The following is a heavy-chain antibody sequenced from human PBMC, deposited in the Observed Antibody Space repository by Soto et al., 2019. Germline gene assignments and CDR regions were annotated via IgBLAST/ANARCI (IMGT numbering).Heavy chain of an antibody. J-gene: IGHJ6*02. CDR1: GFTFSDYY. V-gene: IGHV3-11*01. CDR3: QRAITMVRGAMGYYYGMDV. D-gene: IGHD3-10*01. Sequence: QVQLVASGGGLVKPGGSLRLSCAASGFTFSDYYMSWIRQVPGKGLEWVSYISSSGSTIYYADSVKGRFTISRDNAKNSLYLQMNSLRAEDTAVYYCQRAITMVRGAMGYYYGMDVWGQGTTVTVSS. CDR2: ISSSGSTI.